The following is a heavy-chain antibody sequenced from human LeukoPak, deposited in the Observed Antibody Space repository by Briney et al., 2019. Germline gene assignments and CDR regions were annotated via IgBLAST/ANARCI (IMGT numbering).Heavy chain of an antibody. CDR3: ARAYYGSGYYHLDY. J-gene: IGHJ4*02. CDR1: GGSISSDY. CDR2: IYYSGST. Sequence: SETLSLTCTVSGGSISSDYWSWIRQPPGKGLEWIGYIYYSGSTNYNPSLKSRVTISVDTSKNQFSPRLSSVTAADTAVYYCARAYYGSGYYHLDYWGQGTLVTVSS. D-gene: IGHD3-10*01. V-gene: IGHV4-59*01.